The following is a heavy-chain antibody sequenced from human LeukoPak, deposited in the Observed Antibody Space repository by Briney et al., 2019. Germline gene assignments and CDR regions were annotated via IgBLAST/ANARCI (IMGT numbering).Heavy chain of an antibody. CDR3: AWGSGGAFDY. Sequence: GESLKISCKGSGYSFTSYWISWVRQMPGKGLEWMGRIDLSDSYTKYSPSFQGHVTTSADKSISTAYLQWSSLKASDTAMYYCAWGSGGAFDYWGQGTLVTVSS. V-gene: IGHV5-10-1*01. J-gene: IGHJ4*02. CDR2: IDLSDSYT. CDR1: GYSFTSYW. D-gene: IGHD3-10*01.